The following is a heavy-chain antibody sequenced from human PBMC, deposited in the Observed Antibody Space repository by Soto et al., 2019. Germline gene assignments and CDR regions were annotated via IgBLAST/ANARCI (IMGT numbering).Heavy chain of an antibody. J-gene: IGHJ6*02. V-gene: IGHV3-33*01. CDR3: ARGGGYSNYVGYYYYYGMDV. D-gene: IGHD4-4*01. CDR2: IWYDGSNK. CDR1: GFTFSSYG. Sequence: QVQLVESGGGVVQPGRSLRLSCAASGFTFSSYGMHWVRQAPGKGLEWVAVIWYDGSNKYYADSVKGRFTISRDNSKNTLYLQMNSLRAADTAVYYCARGGGYSNYVGYYYYYGMDVWGQGTTVTVSS.